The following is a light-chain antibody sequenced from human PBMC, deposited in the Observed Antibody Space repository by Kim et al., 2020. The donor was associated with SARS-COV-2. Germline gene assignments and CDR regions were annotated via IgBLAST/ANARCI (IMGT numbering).Light chain of an antibody. V-gene: IGLV3-19*01. CDR3: NSRDSNDNVV. J-gene: IGLJ2*01. CDR2: GKN. CDR1: SPRSDY. Sequence: VALGQTVRITCQGDSPRSDYATWYQQKPGQAPILVIYGKNNRPSGIPDRFTGSSAGNTASLTITGTQAGDEADYYCNSRDSNDNVVFGGGTQLTVL.